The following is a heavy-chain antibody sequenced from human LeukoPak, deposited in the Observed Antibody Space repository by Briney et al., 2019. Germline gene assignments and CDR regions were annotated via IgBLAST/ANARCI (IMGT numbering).Heavy chain of an antibody. Sequence: GGSLRLSCAASGFTFSNYALIWVRQAPGKGLEWVSSISGNGGTTYYADSVKGRFTISRDNSKNTLYLQMNGLRADDTAVYYCAKLQSTSGFDYWGQGTLVTVSS. V-gene: IGHV3-23*01. D-gene: IGHD3-10*01. CDR2: ISGNGGTT. CDR3: AKLQSTSGFDY. J-gene: IGHJ4*02. CDR1: GFTFSNYA.